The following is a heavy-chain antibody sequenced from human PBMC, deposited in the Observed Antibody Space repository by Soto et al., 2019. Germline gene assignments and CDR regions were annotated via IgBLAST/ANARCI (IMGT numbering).Heavy chain of an antibody. D-gene: IGHD6-19*01. CDR3: ARRAEGIAVAGNYYYYYYGMDV. J-gene: IGHJ6*02. V-gene: IGHV1-69*13. CDR1: GGTFSSYA. Sequence: ASVKVSCKASGGTFSSYAISWVRQAPGQGLEWMGGIIPIFGTANYAQKFQGRVTITADESTSTAYMELSSLRSEDTAVYYCARRAEGIAVAGNYYYYYYGMDVWGQGTTVTVSS. CDR2: IIPIFGTA.